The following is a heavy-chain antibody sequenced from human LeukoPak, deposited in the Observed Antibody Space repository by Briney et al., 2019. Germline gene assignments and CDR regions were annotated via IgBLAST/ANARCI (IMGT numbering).Heavy chain of an antibody. CDR1: GGSISSSSYY. V-gene: IGHV4-39*01. D-gene: IGHD5-18*01. J-gene: IGHJ4*02. CDR3: ARLVNVDTAMPDY. CDR2: IYYSGST. Sequence: SETLSLTCTVSGGSISSSSYYWGWIRQPPGKGLEWIGSIYYSGSTYYNPSLKSRVTISVDTSKNQFSLKLSSVTAADTAVYYCARLVNVDTAMPDYWGQGTLVTVSS.